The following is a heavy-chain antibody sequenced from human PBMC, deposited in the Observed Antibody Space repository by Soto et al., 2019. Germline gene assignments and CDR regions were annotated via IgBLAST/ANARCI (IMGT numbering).Heavy chain of an antibody. CDR3: ARVPAYYDFWGVMDV. CDR2: IYSGGST. J-gene: IGHJ6*04. D-gene: IGHD3-3*01. V-gene: IGHV3-66*01. CDR1: GFTVSSNY. Sequence: PGGSLRLSCAASGFTVSSNYMSWVRQAPGKGLEWVSVIYSGGSTYYADSVKGRFTISRDNSKNTLYLQMNSLRAEDTAVYYCARVPAYYDFWGVMDVWGKGTTVTVSS.